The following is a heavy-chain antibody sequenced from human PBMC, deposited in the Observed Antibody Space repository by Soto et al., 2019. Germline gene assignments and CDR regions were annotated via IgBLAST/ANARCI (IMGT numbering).Heavy chain of an antibody. CDR2: IYYRSKWFH. J-gene: IGHJ6*02. Sequence: PSQTLSLTCVISGDSVSSNGACSNWIRQSPSRGLQWLGRIYYRSKWFHDYAASVESRMAINPDTSRNQFSLQLNYVTPEDTAEYYCARVHCSAGTCLDGLDFWGQGTTVTVSS. D-gene: IGHD2-15*01. V-gene: IGHV6-1*01. CDR3: ARVHCSAGTCLDGLDF. CDR1: GDSVSSNGAC.